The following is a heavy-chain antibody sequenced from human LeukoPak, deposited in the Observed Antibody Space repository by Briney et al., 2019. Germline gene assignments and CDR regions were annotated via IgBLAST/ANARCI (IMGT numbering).Heavy chain of an antibody. CDR1: GYTFISYG. V-gene: IGHV1-18*01. CDR3: ARNSRVDTAMVF. D-gene: IGHD5-18*01. J-gene: IGHJ4*02. Sequence: ASVKVSCKASGYTFISYGISWVRQAPGQGLEWMGWISAYNGNTNYAQKLQGRATMTTDTSTSTAYMELRSLRSDDTAVYYCARNSRVDTAMVFWGQGTLVTVSS. CDR2: ISAYNGNT.